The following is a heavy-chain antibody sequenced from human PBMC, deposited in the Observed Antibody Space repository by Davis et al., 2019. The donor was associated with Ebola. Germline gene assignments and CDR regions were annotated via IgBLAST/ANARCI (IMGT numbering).Heavy chain of an antibody. CDR1: GYSFTSYW. V-gene: IGHV5-51*01. CDR2: IYPGDSDT. CDR3: ARLRLWDSYYYGMDV. D-gene: IGHD4/OR15-4a*01. J-gene: IGHJ6*02. Sequence: PGGSLRLSCKGSGYSFTSYWIGWVRQMPGKGLEWMGIIYPGDSDTRYSPSFQGQVTISADKSISTAYLQWSSLKASDTAMYYCARLRLWDSYYYGMDVWGQGTTVTVSS.